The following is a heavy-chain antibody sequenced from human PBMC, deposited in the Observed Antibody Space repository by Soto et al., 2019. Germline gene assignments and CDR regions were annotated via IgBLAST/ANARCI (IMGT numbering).Heavy chain of an antibody. CDR1: GYSFSSHA. D-gene: IGHD6-13*01. CDR3: ARGGALSTSWYWGDGLDS. J-gene: IGHJ4*02. Sequence: QVQLEQSGSEVKKSGSSVKVSCKASGYSFSSHAITWVRQAPGQGLEWMGGISPVFGTPSYAQKFQGRVTMSADKSTNTTYRELRSLRSEDTAVYYCARGGALSTSWYWGDGLDSWGQGTQVTVSS. V-gene: IGHV1-69*06. CDR2: ISPVFGTP.